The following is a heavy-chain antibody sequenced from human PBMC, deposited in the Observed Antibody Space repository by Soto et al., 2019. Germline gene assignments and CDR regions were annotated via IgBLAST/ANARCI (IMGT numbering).Heavy chain of an antibody. CDR3: ANDSLFSSYFDH. CDR1: GDSVSSNSAA. Sequence: PSQTLSLTCAISGDSVSSNSAAWNWIRQSPSRGLEWLGRTYYRSKWYNDYAVSVKSRITINPDTSKNQFSLQLNSVTPEDTAVDGRANDSLFSSYFDHWGQGTLVTVSS. V-gene: IGHV6-1*01. D-gene: IGHD3-3*01. CDR2: TYYRSKWYN. J-gene: IGHJ4*02.